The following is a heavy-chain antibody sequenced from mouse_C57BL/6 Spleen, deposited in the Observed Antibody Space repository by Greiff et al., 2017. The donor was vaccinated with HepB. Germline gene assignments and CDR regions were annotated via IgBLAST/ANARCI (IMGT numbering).Heavy chain of an antibody. Sequence: QVQLKQPGAELVRPGTSVKLSCKASGYTFTSYWMHWVKQRPGQGLEWIGVIDPSDSYTNYNQKFKGKATLTVDTSSSTAYKQLSSLTSEDSAVYYCASYSNYPSYWGQGTTLTVSS. J-gene: IGHJ2*01. CDR2: IDPSDSYT. CDR1: GYTFTSYW. CDR3: ASYSNYPSY. D-gene: IGHD2-5*01. V-gene: IGHV1-59*01.